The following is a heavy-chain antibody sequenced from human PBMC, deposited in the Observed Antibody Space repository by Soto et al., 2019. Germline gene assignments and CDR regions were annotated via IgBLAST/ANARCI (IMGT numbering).Heavy chain of an antibody. Sequence: ASVKVSCKASGYTFTSYGISWVRQAPGQGLEWMGWISAYNGNTNYAQKLQGRVTMTTDTSTSTAYMELRSLRSDDTAVYYCARDPMYDYIWGSYRPYYFXYWGQGTLVTAPQ. D-gene: IGHD3-16*02. V-gene: IGHV1-18*01. CDR2: ISAYNGNT. CDR1: GYTFTSYG. J-gene: IGHJ4*02. CDR3: ARDPMYDYIWGSYRPYYFXY.